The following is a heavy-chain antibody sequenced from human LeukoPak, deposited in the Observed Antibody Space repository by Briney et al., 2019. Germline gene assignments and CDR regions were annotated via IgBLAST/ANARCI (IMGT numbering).Heavy chain of an antibody. D-gene: IGHD1-14*01. Sequence: SETLSLTCTVSGGSISSSSYYWGWIRQPPGKGLEWIGSIYYSGSTYYNPSLKSRVTISVDTSKNQFSLKLSSVTAADTAVYYCARQGTSFESWGQGTLVTVSS. CDR2: IYYSGST. CDR3: ARQGTSFES. V-gene: IGHV4-39*01. J-gene: IGHJ5*01. CDR1: GGSISSSSYY.